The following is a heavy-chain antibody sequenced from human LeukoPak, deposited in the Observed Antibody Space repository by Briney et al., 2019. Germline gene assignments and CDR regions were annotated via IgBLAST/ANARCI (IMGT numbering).Heavy chain of an antibody. D-gene: IGHD3-10*01. J-gene: IGHJ3*02. V-gene: IGHV4-59*01. CDR3: ARVVRITMVRGVIGAFDI. CDR2: IYYSGST. CDR1: GGSISSYY. Sequence: SETLSLTCTVSGGSISSYYWSWIRQPPGKGLEWIGYIYYSGSTNYNPSLKSRVTISVDTSKTQFSLKLSSVTAADTAVYYCARVVRITMVRGVIGAFDIWGQGTMVTVSS.